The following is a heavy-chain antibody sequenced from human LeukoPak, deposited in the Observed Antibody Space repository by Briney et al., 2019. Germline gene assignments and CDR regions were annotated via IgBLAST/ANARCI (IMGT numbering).Heavy chain of an antibody. CDR1: GFTYSSYD. CDR3: AKDPSDLGGSGSNNYFDC. Sequence: GGSLRLSCAPSGFTYSSYDMSWVPQAPGKGLEWVSGITNSSGYTYYADSVKGRFTISRDNSRNTLYLQMNSLRAEDTAVYYCAKDPSDLGGSGSNNYFDCWGQGTLVTVSS. CDR2: ITNSSGYT. V-gene: IGHV3-23*01. J-gene: IGHJ4*02. D-gene: IGHD3-10*01.